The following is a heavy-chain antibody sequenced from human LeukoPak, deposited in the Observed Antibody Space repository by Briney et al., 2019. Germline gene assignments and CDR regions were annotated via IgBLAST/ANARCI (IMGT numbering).Heavy chain of an antibody. J-gene: IGHJ3*02. D-gene: IGHD6-19*01. CDR1: GFTFSSYA. Sequence: GGSLRLSCAASGFTFSSYAMSWVRQAPGKGLEWVSGISGSGGSAYYADSVKGRFTISRDNSKNTLYLQMNSLRAEDTAVYYCAKGLEQWLTLGAFDIWGQGTMVTVSS. CDR3: AKGLEQWLTLGAFDI. CDR2: ISGSGGSA. V-gene: IGHV3-23*01.